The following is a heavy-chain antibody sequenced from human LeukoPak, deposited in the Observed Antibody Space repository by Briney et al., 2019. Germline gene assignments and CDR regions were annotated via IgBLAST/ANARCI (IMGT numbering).Heavy chain of an antibody. J-gene: IGHJ6*02. Sequence: GGSLRLSCAASGFTFSSYGVHWVRQAPGKGLEWVAVISYDGSNKYYADSVRGRFTISRDNSKNTLYLQMNSLRAEDTAVYYCARGWHHGMDVWGQGTTVTVSS. CDR2: ISYDGSNK. D-gene: IGHD2-15*01. V-gene: IGHV3-30*03. CDR1: GFTFSSYG. CDR3: ARGWHHGMDV.